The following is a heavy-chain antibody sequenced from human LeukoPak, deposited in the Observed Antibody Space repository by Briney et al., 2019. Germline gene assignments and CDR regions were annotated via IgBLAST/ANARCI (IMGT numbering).Heavy chain of an antibody. CDR3: ARGYNYYDSSGYPFSEYYYYYYMDV. CDR1: GYTFTSYD. J-gene: IGHJ6*03. D-gene: IGHD3-22*01. CDR2: INPNSGGT. Sequence: EASVKVSCKASGYTFTSYDINWVRQAPGQGLEWMGWINPNSGGTNYAQKFQGRVTMTRDTSISTAYMELSRLRSDDTAVYYCARGYNYYDSSGYPFSEYYYYYYMDVWGKGTTVTVSS. V-gene: IGHV1-2*02.